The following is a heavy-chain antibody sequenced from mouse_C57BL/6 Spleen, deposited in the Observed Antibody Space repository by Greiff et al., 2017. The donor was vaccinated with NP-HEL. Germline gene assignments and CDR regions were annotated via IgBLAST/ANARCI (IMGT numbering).Heavy chain of an antibody. CDR3: ARATLGFYYAMDY. Sequence: EVKLQESGPGLVKPSQSLSLTCSVTGYSITSGYYWNWIRQFPGNKLEWMGYISYDGSNNYNPSLKNRISITRDTSKNQFFLKLNSVTTEDTATYYCARATLGFYYAMDYWGQGTSVTVSS. V-gene: IGHV3-6*01. CDR2: ISYDGSN. D-gene: IGHD4-1*01. CDR1: GYSITSGYY. J-gene: IGHJ4*01.